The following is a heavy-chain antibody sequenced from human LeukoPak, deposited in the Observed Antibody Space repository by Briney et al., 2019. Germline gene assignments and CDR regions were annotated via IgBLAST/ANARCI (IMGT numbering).Heavy chain of an antibody. D-gene: IGHD3-10*02. CDR1: GFTFSSHA. CDR2: ISASDGAT. Sequence: GGSLRLSCAVSGFTFSSHAMSWVRQAPGKGLEWLSCISASDGATWYADSVKGRFTISRDNSKNTLYLQMNDLRAEDTAIYYCAKDGHVTYHYFHMDVWGKGTTAIVSS. V-gene: IGHV3-23*01. CDR3: AKDGHVTYHYFHMDV. J-gene: IGHJ6*03.